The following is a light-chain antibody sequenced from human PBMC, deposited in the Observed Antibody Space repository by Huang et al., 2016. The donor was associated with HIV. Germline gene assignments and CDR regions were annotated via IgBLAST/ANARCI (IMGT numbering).Light chain of an antibody. V-gene: IGKV1-39*01. J-gene: IGKJ1*01. CDR2: AAS. Sequence: DIQMTQSPSSLSASVGDRVTITCRASQSISSYLNWYQQKPGKGPNLLIYAASSLESGVPSRFSGSGSGTDFTLTISSLQREDFATYYCQQSYNTPWTFGQGTKVEIK. CDR1: QSISSY. CDR3: QQSYNTPWT.